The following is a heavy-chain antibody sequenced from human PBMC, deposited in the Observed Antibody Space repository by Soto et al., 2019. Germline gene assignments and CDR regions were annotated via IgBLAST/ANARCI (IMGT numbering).Heavy chain of an antibody. D-gene: IGHD4-17*01. Sequence: QITLKESGPTLVKPTQTLTLTCTFSGFSLSTSGVGVGWIRQPPGKALEWLALIYWDDDKRYSPSLKSRLTITKDTSKNQVVLTMTNMDPVDTATYYCAHMSPIYFGDYVFDPWGQGTLVTVSS. V-gene: IGHV2-5*02. CDR2: IYWDDDK. J-gene: IGHJ5*02. CDR3: AHMSPIYFGDYVFDP. CDR1: GFSLSTSGVG.